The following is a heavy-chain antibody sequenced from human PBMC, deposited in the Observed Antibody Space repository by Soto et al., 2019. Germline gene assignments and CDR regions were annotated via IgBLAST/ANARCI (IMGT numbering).Heavy chain of an antibody. J-gene: IGHJ4*02. CDR2: ISFYEGNK. CDR3: ARENTVGYCSGGSCYCFDY. CDR1: GSTFSTYT. D-gene: IGHD2-15*01. Sequence: QVQLVESGGGVVQPGRSLRLSCATSGSTFSTYTMHWVRQAPGKGLEWVAVISFYEGNKYYEASVKGRFTISRDDSKNPLYLQMNSLRAEDTAVYYCARENTVGYCSGGSCYCFDYWGQGTLVTVSS. V-gene: IGHV3-30*04.